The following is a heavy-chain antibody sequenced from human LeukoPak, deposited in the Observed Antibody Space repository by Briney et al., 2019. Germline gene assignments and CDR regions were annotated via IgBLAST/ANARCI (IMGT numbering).Heavy chain of an antibody. J-gene: IGHJ4*02. CDR2: IYWSSSGT. CDR3: AKDQRWESPHYLDS. V-gene: IGHV3-9*02. CDR1: GLTPENHP. D-gene: IGHD1-26*01. Sequence: GGSLGPSGVASGLTPENHPMTWVRKAPGKGLEGVSGIYWSSSGTGYADSVKGRFTVSRDSAKNSLYLQMNSLRDEDTAVYYCAKDQRWESPHYLDSWGQGTLVTVSS.